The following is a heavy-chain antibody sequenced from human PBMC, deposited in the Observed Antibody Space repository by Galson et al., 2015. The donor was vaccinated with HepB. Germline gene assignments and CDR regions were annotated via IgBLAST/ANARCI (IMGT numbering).Heavy chain of an antibody. CDR1: GLNFSRHA. D-gene: IGHD3-16*01. CDR2: ISYDSSTH. V-gene: IGHV3-30*04. Sequence: SLRLSCAASGLNFSRHAMHWVRQAPGKGLEWLAEISYDSSTHYYADSVKGRFTISRDNSKNTLYLQINSLRPDDTATFFCARDTFYYASNNLDYWGRGTLVIVSS. CDR3: ARDTFYYASNNLDY. J-gene: IGHJ4*02.